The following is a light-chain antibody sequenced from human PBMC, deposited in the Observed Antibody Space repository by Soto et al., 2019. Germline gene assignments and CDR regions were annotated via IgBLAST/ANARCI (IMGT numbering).Light chain of an antibody. CDR3: ISYAGSNNLV. J-gene: IGLJ2*01. Sequence: QSALTQPPSASGSPGQSVTISCTGTSSDVGCYNYVSWYQQHPGKAPILRSYEVSKRPSGVPELFSGSKSGNTASLTVSGLQAEDEADYYCISYAGSNNLVFGGGTKLTVL. CDR1: SSDVGCYNY. V-gene: IGLV2-8*01. CDR2: EVS.